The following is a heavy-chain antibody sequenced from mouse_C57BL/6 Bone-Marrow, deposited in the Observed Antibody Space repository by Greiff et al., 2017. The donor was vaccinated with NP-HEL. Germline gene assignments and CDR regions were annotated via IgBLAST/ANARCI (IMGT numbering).Heavy chain of an antibody. CDR1: GYTFTSYW. J-gene: IGHJ1*03. CDR2: INPSSGYT. D-gene: IGHD1-1*01. V-gene: IGHV1-7*01. CDR3: AREDLLLRSPWYFDV. Sequence: QVHVKQSGAELAKPGASVKLSCKASGYTFTSYWMHWVKQRPGQGLEWIGYINPSSGYTKYNQKFKDKATLTADKSSSTAYMQLSSLTYEDSAVYYCAREDLLLRSPWYFDVWGTGTTVTVSS.